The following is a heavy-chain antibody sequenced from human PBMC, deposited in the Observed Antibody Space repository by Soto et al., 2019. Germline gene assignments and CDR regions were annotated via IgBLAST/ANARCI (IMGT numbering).Heavy chain of an antibody. J-gene: IGHJ4*02. D-gene: IGHD1-1*01. CDR1: GGSISSGGYS. V-gene: IGHV4-30-2*01. Sequence: SETLSLTCAVSGGSISSGGYSWSWIRQPPGKGLEWIGYIYHSGSTYYNPSLKSRVTISVDRSKNQFSLKLSSVTAADTAVYYCSRSQAPVHPYDYGGQGTLDTVSS. CDR3: SRSQAPVHPYDY. CDR2: IYHSGST.